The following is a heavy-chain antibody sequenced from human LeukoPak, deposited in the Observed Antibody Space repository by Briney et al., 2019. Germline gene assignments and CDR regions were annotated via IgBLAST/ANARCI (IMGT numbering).Heavy chain of an antibody. CDR2: IKQDGSEK. CDR1: GFIITDYW. CDR3: VRGAYYAAY. Sequence: GGSLRLSCAASGFIITDYWMSWVRQTPGKGLEWVANIKQDGSEKHYVDSAKGRFTISRDNVKNALYLQMNSLRVEDTGVYYCVRGAYYAAYWGQGHLVSVS. D-gene: IGHD3-10*01. V-gene: IGHV3-7*01. J-gene: IGHJ4*02.